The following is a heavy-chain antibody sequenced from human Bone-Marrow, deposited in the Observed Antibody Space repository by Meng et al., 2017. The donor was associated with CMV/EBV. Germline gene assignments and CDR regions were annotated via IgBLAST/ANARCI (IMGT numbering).Heavy chain of an antibody. Sequence: VRLVESGAGVKKPGAAVKVSCKASRYTFNGYYMHWVRQAPGQGLEWMGWINPNSGGTNYAQKFQGRVTMTRDTSISTAYMELSRLRSDDTAAYYCASSGSYYADYWGQGTLVTVSS. D-gene: IGHD1-26*01. CDR2: INPNSGGT. CDR3: ASSGSYYADY. J-gene: IGHJ4*02. V-gene: IGHV1-2*02. CDR1: RYTFNGYY.